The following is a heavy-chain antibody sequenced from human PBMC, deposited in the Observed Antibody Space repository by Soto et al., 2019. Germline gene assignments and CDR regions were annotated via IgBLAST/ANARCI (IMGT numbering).Heavy chain of an antibody. CDR1: GDSIRSGDCD. J-gene: IGHJ6*02. V-gene: IGHV4-30-4*01. CDR2: IYYSGST. CDR3: ARDPKNWNDGFYYYGMDV. D-gene: IGHD1-1*01. Sequence: SGTLSLTCAICGDSIRSGDCDWNWIREPQGKGLEWIGYIYYSGSTYYNPSLKSRVTISVDTSKNQFSLKLSSVTAADTAVYYCARDPKNWNDGFYYYGMDVWGQGTTVS.